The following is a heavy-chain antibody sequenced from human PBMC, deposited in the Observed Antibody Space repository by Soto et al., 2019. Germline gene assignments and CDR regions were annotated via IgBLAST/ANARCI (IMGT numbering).Heavy chain of an antibody. CDR3: AKDGTTRGQHYYGMDV. CDR1: GFTFIDYV. V-gene: IGHV3-23*01. J-gene: IGHJ6*01. CDR2: IGRCDDK. D-gene: IGHD1-1*01. Sequence: PWVSLRLSGESSGFTFIDYVMKWCRHCPVKYRELGSTIGRCDDKYYADSVKCRFTISRDTSKTPLFLHMNCLRAEDTAIYFCAKDGTTRGQHYYGMDVWGQGTTVTVYS.